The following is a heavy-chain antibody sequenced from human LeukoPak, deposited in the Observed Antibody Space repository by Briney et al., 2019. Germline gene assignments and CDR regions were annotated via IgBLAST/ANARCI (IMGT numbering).Heavy chain of an antibody. V-gene: IGHV4-59*01. J-gene: IGHJ4*02. D-gene: IGHD1-26*01. CDR1: GGSISSYY. Sequence: SETLSLTCTVSGGSISSYYWSWIRQPPGKGLEWIGYIYYSGSTNYNPSLKSRVTISVDTSKDQFSLKLSSVTAADTAVYYCARDRSGSYDYWGQGTLVTVSS. CDR3: ARDRSGSYDY. CDR2: IYYSGST.